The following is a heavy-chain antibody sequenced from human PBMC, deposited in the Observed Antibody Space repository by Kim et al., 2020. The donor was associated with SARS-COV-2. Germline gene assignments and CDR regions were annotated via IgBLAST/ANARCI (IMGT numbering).Heavy chain of an antibody. D-gene: IGHD2-2*01. Sequence: ASVKVSCKASGYTFTNYYMHWVRQAPGQGLEWMGIINPTIGSTNSAQKFQGRVTMTWDTSTSTVYMDLSSLRSEDTAMYYCAGGTDFDYWGQGTLVTVSS. J-gene: IGHJ4*02. CDR1: GYTFTNYY. CDR3: AGGTDFDY. V-gene: IGHV1-46*01. CDR2: INPTIGST.